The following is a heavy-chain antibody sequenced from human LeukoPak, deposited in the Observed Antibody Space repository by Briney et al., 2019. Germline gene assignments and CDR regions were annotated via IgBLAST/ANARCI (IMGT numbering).Heavy chain of an antibody. J-gene: IGHJ3*02. V-gene: IGHV4-59*08. D-gene: IGHD6-13*01. Sequence: PSETLSLTCTVSGGSISSYYWSWIRQPPGKGLEWIGYIYYSGSTNYNPSLKSRVTISVDTSKSQFSLKLSSVTAADTAVYYCARRGAAAGQRGAFDTWGQGTMVTVSS. CDR3: ARRGAAAGQRGAFDT. CDR2: IYYSGST. CDR1: GGSISSYY.